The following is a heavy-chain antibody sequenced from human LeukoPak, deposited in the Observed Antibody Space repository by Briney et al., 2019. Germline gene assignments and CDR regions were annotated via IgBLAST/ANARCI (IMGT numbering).Heavy chain of an antibody. V-gene: IGHV3-21*01. D-gene: IGHD3-22*01. J-gene: IGHJ3*02. CDR3: ARTNSGFDDAFDI. Sequence: TGGSLRLSCAASGFTFTSYAMSWVRQAPGKGLEWVSSISSSSSYIYYADSVKGRFTISRDNAKNSLYLQMNSLRAEDTAVYYCARTNSGFDDAFDIWGQGTMVTVSS. CDR2: ISSSSSYI. CDR1: GFTFTSYA.